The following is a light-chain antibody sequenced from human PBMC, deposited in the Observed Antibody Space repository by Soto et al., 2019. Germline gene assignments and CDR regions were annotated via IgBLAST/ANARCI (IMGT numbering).Light chain of an antibody. CDR2: RNN. J-gene: IGLJ1*01. V-gene: IGLV1-47*01. CDR1: TSNIGSNY. CDR3: ATWDDSLNGFYV. Sequence: QSVLTQPPSASGTPGQGVTISCSGSTSNIGSNYVYWYQQLPGTXXXXLIYRNNQRPSGVPDRFSGSKSGTSASLAISGLRSDDEADYFCATWDDSLNGFYVFGTGTKVTVL.